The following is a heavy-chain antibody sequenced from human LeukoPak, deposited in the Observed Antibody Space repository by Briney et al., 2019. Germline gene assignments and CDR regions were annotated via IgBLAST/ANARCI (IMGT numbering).Heavy chain of an antibody. CDR1: GFSFSTYA. CDR3: ARVKGYGSGSPLDY. Sequence: GGSLRLSCAASGFSFSTYAMHWVRQAPGKGLEWVALIWHDASHTFYTDSVKGRFTISRDNSKNTLYLQMNSLRAEDTAVYYCARVKGYGSGSPLDYWGQGTLVTVSS. V-gene: IGHV3-33*01. D-gene: IGHD3-10*01. CDR2: IWHDASHT. J-gene: IGHJ4*02.